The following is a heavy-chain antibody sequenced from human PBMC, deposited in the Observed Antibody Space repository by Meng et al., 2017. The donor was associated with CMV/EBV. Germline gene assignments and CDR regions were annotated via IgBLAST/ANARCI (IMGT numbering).Heavy chain of an antibody. CDR1: GGSISSYY. Sequence: SETLSLTCTVSGGSISSYYWSWIRQPPGKGLEWIGYIYYSGSTNYNPSLKSRVTMTRDTSTSTVYMELSSLRSEDTAVYYCARPGARRAFDIWGQGTMVTVSS. D-gene: IGHD3-10*01. J-gene: IGHJ3*02. V-gene: IGHV4-59*01. CDR3: ARPGARRAFDI. CDR2: IYYSGST.